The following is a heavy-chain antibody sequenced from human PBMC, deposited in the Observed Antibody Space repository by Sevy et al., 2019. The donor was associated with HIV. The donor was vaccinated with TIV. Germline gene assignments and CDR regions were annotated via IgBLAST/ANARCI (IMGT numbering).Heavy chain of an antibody. V-gene: IGHV3-49*03. Sequence: GGSPRLSCTASGFTFGDYAMSWFRQAPGKGLEWVGFIRSKAYGGTTEYAASVKGRFTISRDDSKSIAYLQMNSLKTEDTAVYYCTRDRFQPGYSYGRTQLYFDYWGQGTLVTVSS. CDR3: TRDRFQPGYSYGRTQLYFDY. CDR1: GFTFGDYA. J-gene: IGHJ4*02. D-gene: IGHD5-18*01. CDR2: IRSKAYGGTT.